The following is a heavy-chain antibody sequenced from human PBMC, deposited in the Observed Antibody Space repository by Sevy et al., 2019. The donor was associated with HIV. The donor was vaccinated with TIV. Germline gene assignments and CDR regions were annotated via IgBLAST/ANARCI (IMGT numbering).Heavy chain of an antibody. CDR2: INPNSGGT. Sequence: ASVKVSCKASGYTFTGYYMHWVRQAPGQGLEWMGWINPNSGGTNYPQKFQGRVTMTRDTSISTAYMELSRLRSDDTAVYYCARGFYYYDSTCYYWSWGQGTLVTVSS. CDR3: ARGFYYYDSTCYYWS. CDR1: GYTFTGYY. V-gene: IGHV1-2*02. D-gene: IGHD3-22*01. J-gene: IGHJ5*02.